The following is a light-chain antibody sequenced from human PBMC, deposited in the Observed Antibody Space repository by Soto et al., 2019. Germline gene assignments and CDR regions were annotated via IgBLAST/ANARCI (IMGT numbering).Light chain of an antibody. V-gene: IGKV1-33*01. J-gene: IGKJ3*01. Sequence: DLQMTQSPSSLSASVGDRVTITCQASQDISNYLNWYQQKPGKAPKLLIYDASNLETGVPSRFSGSGSGTDFNFTISSLQPEDIATYYCQQYDNLLFTFGPGTKVDIK. CDR1: QDISNY. CDR3: QQYDNLLFT. CDR2: DAS.